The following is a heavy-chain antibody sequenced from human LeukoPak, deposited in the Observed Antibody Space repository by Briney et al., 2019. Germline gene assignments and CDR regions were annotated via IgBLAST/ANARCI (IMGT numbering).Heavy chain of an antibody. D-gene: IGHD2-15*01. CDR3: AREPVVAASPDY. CDR2: IWYDGSNK. CDR1: GFTFSSYG. V-gene: IGHV3-33*01. J-gene: IGHJ4*02. Sequence: GGSLRLSCAASGFTFSSYGMHWVRQAPGKGLEWVALIWYDGSNKYYADSVKGRFTISRDNSKNSLYLQMNSLRAEDTAVYYCAREPVVAASPDYWGQGTLVTVSS.